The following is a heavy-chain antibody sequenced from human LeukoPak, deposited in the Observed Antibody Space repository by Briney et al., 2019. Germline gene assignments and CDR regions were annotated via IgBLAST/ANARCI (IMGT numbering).Heavy chain of an antibody. Sequence: SETLSLTCAVYGGSFSGYYWSWIRQPPGKGLEWIGEINHSGSTNYNPSLKSRVTISVDTSKNQFSLKLSSVTAADTAVYYCARVLGSGRSHYNVPLRFYFDYWGQGTLVTVSS. CDR1: GGSFSGYY. CDR3: ARVLGSGRSHYNVPLRFYFDY. V-gene: IGHV4-34*01. J-gene: IGHJ4*02. D-gene: IGHD3-10*01. CDR2: INHSGST.